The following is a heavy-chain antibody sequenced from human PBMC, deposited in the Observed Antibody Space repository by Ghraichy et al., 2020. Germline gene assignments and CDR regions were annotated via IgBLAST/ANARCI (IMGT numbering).Heavy chain of an antibody. D-gene: IGHD3-10*01. CDR2: ISGSGDSA. J-gene: IGHJ4*02. Sequence: GGSLRLSCVASGFDFNNYDMTWVRQAPGKGLEWVSGISGSGDSADYADSVKGRFTISRDNSKNTLYLQMNNPRAEDTAVCYCGKRHYYASGNYNWWGQGTLVTVSS. V-gene: IGHV3-23*01. CDR1: GFDFNNYD. CDR3: GKRHYYASGNYNW.